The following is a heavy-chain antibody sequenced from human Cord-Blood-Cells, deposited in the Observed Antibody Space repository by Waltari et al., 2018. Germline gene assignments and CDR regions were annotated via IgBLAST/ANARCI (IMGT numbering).Heavy chain of an antibody. Sequence: QVQLVQSGAEGKKPGASVKVSCKASGYTFTGYYMHWGRQAPGQGLEWMGWINPYSGSTIYAKKVQGRVTMTRDSSISTASMELSRLRSNDTAVYYCARDLGPFDYWGQGTLVTVSS. J-gene: IGHJ4*02. V-gene: IGHV1-2*02. CDR3: ARDLGPFDY. CDR1: GYTFTGYY. CDR2: INPYSGST. D-gene: IGHD7-27*01.